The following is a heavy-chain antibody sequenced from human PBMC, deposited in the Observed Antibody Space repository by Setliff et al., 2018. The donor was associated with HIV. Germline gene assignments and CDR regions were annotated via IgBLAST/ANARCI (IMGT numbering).Heavy chain of an antibody. CDR3: ALTGHRLLRGYMDV. J-gene: IGHJ6*03. V-gene: IGHV4-4*07. CDR2: LYVSGDT. D-gene: IGHD2-15*01. CDR1: DDPISSYY. Sequence: SETLSLTCYVTDDPISSYYWSWVRQPAGKGLEWIGRLYVSGDTNYNPSLKSRVTMSLDTSKKHFSLNLKSVTAADTAVYCCALTGHRLLRGYMDVWGKGTTVTVSS.